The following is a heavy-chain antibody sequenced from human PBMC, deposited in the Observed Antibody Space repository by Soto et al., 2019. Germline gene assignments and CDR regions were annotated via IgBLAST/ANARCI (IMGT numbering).Heavy chain of an antibody. J-gene: IGHJ4*02. CDR1: GITMSYGAYS. CDR2: ISHLETT. V-gene: IGHV4-30-2*06. D-gene: IGHD2-15*01. CDR3: GTSGGYNSFNC. Sequence: KSSETLPLTCSVAGITMSYGAYSWNWIRQSPGKGLEWLGYISHLETTYYNPSFWSRLSLFIGSTRNQLFLSLSSMTAAEKAAYYGGTSGGYNSFNCWGQGTQVTV.